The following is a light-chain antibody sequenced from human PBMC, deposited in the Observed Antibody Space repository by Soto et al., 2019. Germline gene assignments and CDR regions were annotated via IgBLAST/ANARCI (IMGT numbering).Light chain of an antibody. J-gene: IGKJ5*01. CDR3: QQRSNWPIT. Sequence: EIELTQSPATLSLSPGERVTLTCRASQSVSSYLAWYQQKPGQAPRLLIYDASNRATGIPARFSGSGSGTDFTLTISSLEPEDFAVYYCQQRSNWPITFGQGTRLDIK. V-gene: IGKV3-11*01. CDR1: QSVSSY. CDR2: DAS.